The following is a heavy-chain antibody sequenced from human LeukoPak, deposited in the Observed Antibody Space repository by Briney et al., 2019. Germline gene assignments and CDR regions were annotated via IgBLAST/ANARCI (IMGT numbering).Heavy chain of an antibody. D-gene: IGHD3-16*01. V-gene: IGHV3-48*04. CDR2: IDSSTRTI. Sequence: GGSLKLSCAASGFTFSTYSMNWVRQAPGKGLEWVSFIDSSTRTIFYADSVKGRFTISRDNAKNSLFLQMNSLRAEDTAVYYCARRVPSQVITDYFDYWGQGALVTVSS. CDR3: ARRVPSQVITDYFDY. J-gene: IGHJ4*02. CDR1: GFTFSTYS.